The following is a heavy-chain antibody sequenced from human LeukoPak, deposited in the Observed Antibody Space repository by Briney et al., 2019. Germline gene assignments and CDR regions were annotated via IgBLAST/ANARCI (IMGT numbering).Heavy chain of an antibody. CDR3: ARVRFYDFWSGAFDY. V-gene: IGHV3-48*01. J-gene: IGHJ4*02. CDR1: GFTFSNYG. Sequence: GVSLRLSCAASGFTFSNYGMNWVRQAPGKGLEWVSYISMSSSSKYYADSVRGRFTVSRDNAKNSLYLQMNSLRAEDTAVYYCARVRFYDFWSGAFDYWGQGTLVTVSS. CDR2: ISMSSSSK. D-gene: IGHD3-3*01.